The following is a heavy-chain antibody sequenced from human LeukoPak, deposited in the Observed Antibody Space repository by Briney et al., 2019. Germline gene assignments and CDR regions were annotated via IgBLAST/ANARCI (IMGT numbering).Heavy chain of an antibody. V-gene: IGHV1-18*01. CDR1: GYTFTSYG. CDR3: ARDHADYDFWSGPPHY. D-gene: IGHD3-3*01. J-gene: IGHJ4*02. Sequence: ASVTVSCKASGYTFTSYGISWVRQAPGQGLEWMGWISAYNGNTNYAQKLQGRVTMTTDTSTSTAYMELRSLRSDDTAVYYCARDHADYDFWSGPPHYWGQGTLVTVSS. CDR2: ISAYNGNT.